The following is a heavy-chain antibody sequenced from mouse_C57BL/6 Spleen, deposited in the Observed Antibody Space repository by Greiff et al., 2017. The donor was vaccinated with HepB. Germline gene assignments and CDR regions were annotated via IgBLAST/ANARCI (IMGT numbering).Heavy chain of an antibody. CDR3: ASSLITTVVAKGY. V-gene: IGHV1-82*01. CDR2: IYPGDGDT. J-gene: IGHJ2*01. CDR1: GYAFSSSW. D-gene: IGHD1-1*01. Sequence: VQLQQSGPELVKPGASVKISCKASGYAFSSSWMNWVKQRPGKGLEWIGRIYPGDGDTNYNGKFKGKATLTADKSSSTAYMQLSSLTSEDSAVYFCASSLITTVVAKGYWGQGTTLTVSS.